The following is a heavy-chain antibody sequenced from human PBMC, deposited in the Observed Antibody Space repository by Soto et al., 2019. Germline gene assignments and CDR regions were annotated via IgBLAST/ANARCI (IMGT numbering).Heavy chain of an antibody. D-gene: IGHD6-19*01. V-gene: IGHV4-59*01. CDR3: ARDRSSSGFYYY. J-gene: IGHJ4*02. Sequence: SETLSLTCHVSGESMSSYYWILSRQAPVKRLEWIGYIYSTGGTTYNPSLTSRVTISIDMSKNQFSLRLNSVTAADTAIYYCARDRSSSGFYYYWGQGILVTVSS. CDR2: IYSTGGT. CDR1: GESMSSYY.